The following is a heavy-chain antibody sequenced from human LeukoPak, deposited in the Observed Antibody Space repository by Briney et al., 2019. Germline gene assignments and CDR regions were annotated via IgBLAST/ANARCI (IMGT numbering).Heavy chain of an antibody. CDR3: ARDVCDSTTCYRRGGFDY. D-gene: IGHD2-2*01. V-gene: IGHV4-4*07. CDR1: GGSISGYY. CDR2: IYTSGNT. J-gene: IGHJ4*02. Sequence: PSETLSLTCTVSGGSISGYYWSWIRRPAGKGLEWIGRIYTSGNTNYNPSLKSRVTMSVDTSKNRFSLKLTSVTAADTAVYYCARDVCDSTTCYRRGGFDYWGQGTLVTVSS.